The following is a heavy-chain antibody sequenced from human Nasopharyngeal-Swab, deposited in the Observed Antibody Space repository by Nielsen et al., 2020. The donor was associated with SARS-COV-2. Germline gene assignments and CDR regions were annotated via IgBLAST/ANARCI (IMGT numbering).Heavy chain of an antibody. CDR1: GFTFSSYG. CDR2: IWYDGSNK. J-gene: IGHJ3*02. V-gene: IGHV3-33*01. CDR3: ARDSLKEGAFEI. D-gene: IGHD3-16*01. Sequence: GGSLRLSCAASGFTFSSYGMHWVRQAPGKGLEWVAVIWYDGSNKYYADSVKGRFTISRDNSKNTLYLQMNSLRAEDTAVYYCARDSLKEGAFEIWGQGTMVTVSS.